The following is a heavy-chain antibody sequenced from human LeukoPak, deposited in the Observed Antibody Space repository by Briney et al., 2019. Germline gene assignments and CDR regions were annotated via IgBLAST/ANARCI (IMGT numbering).Heavy chain of an antibody. Sequence: PGGSLRLSCAASGFTFSSYSMNWVRQAPGKGLEWVSSISSSSSYIYYADSVKGRFTISRDNAKNSLYLQMNSLRAKDTAVYYCARDHEGASDPDYWGQGTLVTVSS. V-gene: IGHV3-21*01. CDR3: ARDHEGASDPDY. D-gene: IGHD1-26*01. CDR1: GFTFSSYS. CDR2: ISSSSSYI. J-gene: IGHJ4*02.